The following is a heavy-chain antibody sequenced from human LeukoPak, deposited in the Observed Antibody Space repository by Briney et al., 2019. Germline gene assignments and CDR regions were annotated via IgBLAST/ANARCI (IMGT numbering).Heavy chain of an antibody. CDR3: ARDREFCSGYNDFDY. J-gene: IGHJ4*02. CDR1: GFTFSSYG. CDR2: IWYDGSNK. V-gene: IGHV3-33*01. D-gene: IGHD3-3*01. Sequence: PGGSLRLSCAASGFTFSSYGMHWVRQAPGKGLEWVAVIWYDGSNKYYADSVKGRFTISRDNSKNTLYLQMNSLRAEDTAVYYCARDREFCSGYNDFDYWGQGTLVTVSS.